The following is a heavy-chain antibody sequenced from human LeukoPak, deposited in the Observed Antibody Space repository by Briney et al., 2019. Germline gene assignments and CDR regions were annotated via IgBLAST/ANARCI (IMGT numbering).Heavy chain of an antibody. CDR2: IYYSGST. CDR3: ARCKADPGDFDY. CDR1: GGSISSGGYY. J-gene: IGHJ4*02. D-gene: IGHD6-25*01. Sequence: SETLSLTCTVSGGSISSGGYYWSWIRQHPGKGLEWIGYIYYSGSTYYNPSLKSRVTISVDTSKNQFSLKLSPVTAADTAVYYCARCKADPGDFDYWGQGTLVTVSS. V-gene: IGHV4-31*03.